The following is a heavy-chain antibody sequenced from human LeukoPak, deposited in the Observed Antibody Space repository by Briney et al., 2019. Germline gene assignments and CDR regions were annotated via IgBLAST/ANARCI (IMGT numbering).Heavy chain of an antibody. CDR1: GDSVSSNSVT. D-gene: IGHD2-2*01. Sequence: SQTLSLTCATSGDSVSSNSVTWNWIRQSPSRGLEWLGRTYYRSTWYNDYAVSVRGRITVNPDTSMNQFSLHLNSVTPEDTAVYYCARRLTQYDCFDPWGQGILVTVSS. V-gene: IGHV6-1*01. J-gene: IGHJ5*02. CDR3: ARRLTQYDCFDP. CDR2: TYYRSTWYN.